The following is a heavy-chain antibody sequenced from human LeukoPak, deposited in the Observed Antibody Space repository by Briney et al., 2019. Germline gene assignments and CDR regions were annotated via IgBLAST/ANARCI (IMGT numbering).Heavy chain of an antibody. CDR1: GFTFSDYW. D-gene: IGHD3-22*01. CDR2: ISYDGSNK. J-gene: IGHJ3*02. Sequence: GGSLRLSCAASGFTFSDYWIHWVRQAPGKGLEWVAVISYDGSNKYYADSVKGRFTISRDNSKNTLYLQMNSLRAEDTAVYYCAKAIYYDSSGYFFGAFDIWGQGTVVTVSS. V-gene: IGHV3-30*18. CDR3: AKAIYYDSSGYFFGAFDI.